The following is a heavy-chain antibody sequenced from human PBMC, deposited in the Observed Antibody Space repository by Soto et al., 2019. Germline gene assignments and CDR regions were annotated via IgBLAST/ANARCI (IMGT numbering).Heavy chain of an antibody. CDR2: IYYSGST. V-gene: IGHV4-59*01. CDR1: GGPISSYY. J-gene: IGHJ4*02. D-gene: IGHD5-12*01. Sequence: SETLSLTCTVSGGPISSYYWSWIRQPPGKGLEWIGYIYYSGSTNYNPSLKSRVTISVDTSKNQFSLKLSSVTAADTAVYYCGSGYDLYYFDYWGQGTLVTVSS. CDR3: GSGYDLYYFDY.